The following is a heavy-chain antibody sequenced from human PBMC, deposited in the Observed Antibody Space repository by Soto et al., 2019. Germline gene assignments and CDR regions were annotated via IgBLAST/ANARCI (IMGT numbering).Heavy chain of an antibody. D-gene: IGHD6-19*01. CDR2: INHSGST. CDR1: GGSFSGYY. Sequence: SETLSLTCADYGGSFSGYYWSWIRQPPGKGLEWIGEINHSGSTNYNPSLKCRVTISVDTSKNQFSLKLSSVTAADTAVYYCTSAGYSSGWYGFDYWGQGTLVTVSS. V-gene: IGHV4-34*01. CDR3: TSAGYSSGWYGFDY. J-gene: IGHJ4*02.